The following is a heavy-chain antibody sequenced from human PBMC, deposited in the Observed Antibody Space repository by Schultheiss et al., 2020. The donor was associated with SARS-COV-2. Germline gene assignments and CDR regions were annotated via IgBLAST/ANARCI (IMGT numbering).Heavy chain of an antibody. Sequence: GESLKISCAASGFTFSSYSMNWVRQAPGKGLEWVGRIKSKTDGGTTDYAAPVKGRFTISRDDSKNTLYLQMNSLKTEDTAVYYCTTDMGSGGAPAFDIWGQGTMVTVSS. CDR1: GFTFSSYS. V-gene: IGHV3-15*07. CDR2: IKSKTDGGTT. D-gene: IGHD3-16*01. J-gene: IGHJ3*02. CDR3: TTDMGSGGAPAFDI.